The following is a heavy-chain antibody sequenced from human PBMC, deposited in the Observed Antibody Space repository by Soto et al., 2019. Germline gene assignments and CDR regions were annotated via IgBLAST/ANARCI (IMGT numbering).Heavy chain of an antibody. J-gene: IGHJ4*02. CDR2: IYYSGIT. V-gene: IGHV4-30-4*01. CDR1: GGSISSGDYY. CDR3: ARDGSGYYY. Sequence: SETLSLTCTVSGGSISSGDYYWSWIRQPPGKGLEWIGYIYYSGITYYNPSLKSRVTISVDTSKNQFSLKLSSVTAADTAVCYCARDGSGYYYWGQGTLVTVSS. D-gene: IGHD3-3*01.